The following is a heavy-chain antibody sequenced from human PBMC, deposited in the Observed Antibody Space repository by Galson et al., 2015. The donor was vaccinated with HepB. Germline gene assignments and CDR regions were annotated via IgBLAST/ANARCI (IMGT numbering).Heavy chain of an antibody. J-gene: IGHJ3*02. D-gene: IGHD3-22*01. Sequence: SVKVSCKASGYTFTGYYMHWVRQAPGQGLEWMGRINPNSGGTNYAQKFQGRVTMTRDTSISTAYMELSRLRSDDTTVYYCARDLATMIVVAPEAAFDIWGQGTMVTVSS. V-gene: IGHV1-2*06. CDR3: ARDLATMIVVAPEAAFDI. CDR2: INPNSGGT. CDR1: GYTFTGYY.